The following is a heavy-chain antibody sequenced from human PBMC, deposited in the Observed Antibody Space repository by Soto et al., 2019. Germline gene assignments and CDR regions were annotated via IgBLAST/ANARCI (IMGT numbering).Heavy chain of an antibody. D-gene: IGHD3-10*01. V-gene: IGHV4-31*03. J-gene: IGHJ3*02. CDR3: ARGYGSGSPDAFDI. CDR2: IYYSGST. Sequence: PSDTLSLTCTVSGGSISSGGYYWSWIRQHPGKGLEWIGYIYYSGSTYYNPSLKSRVTISVDTSKNQFSLKLSSVTAADTAVYYCARGYGSGSPDAFDIWGQGTMVTVSS. CDR1: GGSISSGGYY.